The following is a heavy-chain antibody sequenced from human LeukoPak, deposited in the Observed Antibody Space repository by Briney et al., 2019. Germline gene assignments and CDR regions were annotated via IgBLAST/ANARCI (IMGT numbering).Heavy chain of an antibody. CDR2: INPNSGGT. CDR3: ARVYPLYGGNSDAFDT. J-gene: IGHJ3*02. CDR1: GYTFTGYY. V-gene: IGHV1-2*02. D-gene: IGHD4-23*01. Sequence: ASVKVSCKASGYTFTGYYMHWVRQAPGQGLEWMGWINPNSGGTNYAQKFQGRATMTRDTSISTAYMELSRLRSDDTAVYYCARVYPLYGGNSDAFDTWGQGTMVTVSS.